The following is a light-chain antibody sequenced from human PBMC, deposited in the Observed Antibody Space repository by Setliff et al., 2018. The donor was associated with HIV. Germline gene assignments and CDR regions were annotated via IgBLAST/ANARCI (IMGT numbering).Light chain of an antibody. CDR1: SSDVGAYNR. Sequence: QSALTQPPSVSGSPGQSVTNSCPGTSSDVGAYNRVSWYQQHPGKPPKLIIYDVDKGPSGVPDRFSGSKSGNTASLTVSGLQAEDEAEYYCCSHAGTFYVFGTGTKVTGL. CDR3: CSHAGTFYV. V-gene: IGLV2-11*01. J-gene: IGLJ1*01. CDR2: DVD.